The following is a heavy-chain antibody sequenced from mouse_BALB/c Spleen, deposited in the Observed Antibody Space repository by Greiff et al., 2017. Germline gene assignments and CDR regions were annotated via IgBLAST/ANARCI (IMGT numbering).Heavy chain of an antibody. Sequence: EVQLVESGGGLVQPKGSLKLSCAASGFTFNTYAMNWVRQAPGKGLEWVARIRSKSNNYATYYADSVKDRFTISRDDSQSMLYLQMNNLKTEDTAMYYCVRHDYYGSSSYAMDYWGQGTSVTVSS. D-gene: IGHD1-1*01. CDR2: IRSKSNNYAT. CDR1: GFTFNTYA. CDR3: VRHDYYGSSSYAMDY. J-gene: IGHJ4*01. V-gene: IGHV10-1*02.